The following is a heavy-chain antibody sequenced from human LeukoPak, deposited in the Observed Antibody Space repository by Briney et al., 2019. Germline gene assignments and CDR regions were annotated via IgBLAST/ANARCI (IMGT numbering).Heavy chain of an antibody. CDR2: INPSGGST. V-gene: IGHV1-46*01. D-gene: IGHD6-19*01. Sequence: ASVKVSCKASGYTLTSYYMYRVRQAPGQGLEWIGIINPSGGSTSYAQKFQGRVTMTGDTSTSTVYMELSSLRSEDTAVYYCARGGSSGWYRPFDYWGQGTLVTVSS. J-gene: IGHJ4*02. CDR3: ARGGSSGWYRPFDY. CDR1: GYTLTSYY.